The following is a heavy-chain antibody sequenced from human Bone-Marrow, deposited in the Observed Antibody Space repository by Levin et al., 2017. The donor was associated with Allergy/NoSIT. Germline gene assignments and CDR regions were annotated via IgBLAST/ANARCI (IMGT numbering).Heavy chain of an antibody. D-gene: IGHD2-8*01. CDR3: AKGLYQSPRSGFDF. J-gene: IGHJ4*01. V-gene: IGHV3-23*01. Sequence: PGGSLRLSCAASGFRFSSHAMNWVRQAPGKGLEWVSSISGSGGSTYYADRVRGRFTISRDNSENTLYLQMNSLRAEDTAVYYCAKGLYQSPRSGFDFWGHGKLVTVSS. CDR2: ISGSGGST. CDR1: GFRFSSHA.